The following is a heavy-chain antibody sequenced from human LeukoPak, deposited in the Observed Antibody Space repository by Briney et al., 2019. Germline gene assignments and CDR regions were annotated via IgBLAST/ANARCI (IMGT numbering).Heavy chain of an antibody. Sequence: SETLSLTCTVSGGSISSSSYYWGWIRQPPGKGLEWIGSIYYSGSTYYNPSLKSRVTISVDTSKNQFSLKLSSVTAADTAVYYCARDGASYSSGWSLRWYFDLWGRGTLVTVSS. J-gene: IGHJ2*01. CDR3: ARDGASYSSGWSLRWYFDL. V-gene: IGHV4-39*07. CDR1: GGSISSSSYY. D-gene: IGHD6-19*01. CDR2: IYYSGST.